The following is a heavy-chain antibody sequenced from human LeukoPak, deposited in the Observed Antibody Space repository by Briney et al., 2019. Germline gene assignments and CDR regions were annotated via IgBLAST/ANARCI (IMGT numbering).Heavy chain of an antibody. CDR3: ARDFTWIHAMDV. CDR2: IIPIFGTA. CDR1: GGTFSSYA. Sequence: SVKVSCKASGGTFSSYAISWVRQAPGQGLEWMGGIIPIFGTANYAQKFQGRVTITADGSTSTAYMELSSLRSEDTAVYYCARDFTWIHAMDVWGQGTTVTVSS. V-gene: IGHV1-69*13. J-gene: IGHJ6*02. D-gene: IGHD5-18*01.